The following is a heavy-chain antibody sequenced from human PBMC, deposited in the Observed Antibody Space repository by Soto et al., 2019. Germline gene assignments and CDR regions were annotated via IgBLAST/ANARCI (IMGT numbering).Heavy chain of an antibody. Sequence: SGPTLVNPTQTLTLTCTFSGFSLSTSGMCVSWIRQPPGKALEWLARIDWDDDKYYSTSLKTRLTISKDTSKNLVVLTMTNMDPVDTATYYCARILYYYDSSGYYGYFDYWGQGTLVTVSS. D-gene: IGHD3-22*01. CDR2: IDWDDDK. CDR3: ARILYYYDSSGYYGYFDY. J-gene: IGHJ4*02. V-gene: IGHV2-70*11. CDR1: GFSLSTSGMC.